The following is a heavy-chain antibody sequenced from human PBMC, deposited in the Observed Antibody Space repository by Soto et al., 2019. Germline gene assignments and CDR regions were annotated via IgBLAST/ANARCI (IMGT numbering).Heavy chain of an antibody. V-gene: IGHV4-34*01. Sequence: ASETLSLTCAVYGGSFSGYYWSWIRQPPGKGLEWIGEINHSGSTNYNPSLKSRVTISVDTSKNQFSLKLSSVTAADTAVYYCARVRYSKRFDPWGQGTLVTVSS. J-gene: IGHJ5*02. CDR1: GGSFSGYY. CDR3: ARVRYSKRFDP. D-gene: IGHD1-26*01. CDR2: INHSGST.